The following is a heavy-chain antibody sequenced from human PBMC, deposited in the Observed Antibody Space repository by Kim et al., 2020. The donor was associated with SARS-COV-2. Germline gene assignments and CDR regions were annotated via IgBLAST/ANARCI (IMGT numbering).Heavy chain of an antibody. V-gene: IGHV2-5*02. CDR3: AHGPASTLWFGRNYFDY. CDR1: GFSLSTSGVG. J-gene: IGHJ4*02. CDR2: IYWDDDK. D-gene: IGHD3-10*01. Sequence: SGPTLVKPTQTLTLTCTFSGFSLSTSGVGVGWIRQPPGKALEWLALIYWDDDKRYSPSLKSRLTITKDTSKNQVVLTMTNMDPVDTATYYCAHGPASTLWFGRNYFDYWGQGTLVTVSS.